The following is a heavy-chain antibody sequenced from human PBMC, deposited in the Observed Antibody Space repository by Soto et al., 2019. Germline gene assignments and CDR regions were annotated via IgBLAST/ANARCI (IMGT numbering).Heavy chain of an antibody. V-gene: IGHV3-23*01. Sequence: EVQLLESGGDLVQPGGSLRLSCVASGFTFSNYAMSWVRQAPGKGLEWVSLIRGGGGPTNYADSVKGRFTVSRDNSNNMLFLQMSSLRADDTAVYYCVKDFRVGYDWTHDWGQGTLVTVSS. D-gene: IGHD5-12*01. J-gene: IGHJ4*02. CDR3: VKDFRVGYDWTHD. CDR1: GFTFSNYA. CDR2: IRGGGGPT.